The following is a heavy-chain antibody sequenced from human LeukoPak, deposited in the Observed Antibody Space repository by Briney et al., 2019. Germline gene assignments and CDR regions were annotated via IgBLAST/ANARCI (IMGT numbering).Heavy chain of an antibody. V-gene: IGHV3-30*02. J-gene: IGHJ6*03. CDR2: IRYDGSNK. D-gene: IGHD6-13*01. CDR1: GFTFSSYG. CDR3: ARAAIAAARIYYYMDV. Sequence: GGSLRLSCAASGFTFSSYGTHWVRQAPGKGLEWVAFIRYDGSNKYYADSVKGRFTISRDNAENSLYLQMNSLRAEDTAVYYCARAAIAAARIYYYMDVWGKGTTVTVSS.